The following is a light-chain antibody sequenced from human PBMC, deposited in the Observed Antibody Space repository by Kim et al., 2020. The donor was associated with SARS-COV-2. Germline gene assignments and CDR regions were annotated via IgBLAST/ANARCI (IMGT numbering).Light chain of an antibody. J-gene: IGKJ4*01. CDR2: GAS. Sequence: SVSPEERATLSCGASQSVSSNLAWYQQKPGQAPRLLIYGASTRATGIPARFSGSESGTEFTLTIGSLQSEDFAVYYCQQYNKWPLTFGGGTKLEI. V-gene: IGKV3D-15*01. CDR1: QSVSSN. CDR3: QQYNKWPLT.